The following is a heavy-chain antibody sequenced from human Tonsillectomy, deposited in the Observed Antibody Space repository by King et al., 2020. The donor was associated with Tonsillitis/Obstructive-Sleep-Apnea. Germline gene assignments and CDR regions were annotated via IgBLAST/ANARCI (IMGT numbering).Heavy chain of an antibody. CDR1: GFTFSSSG. CDR3: AKGGGVVEYDMDV. CDR2: ISYDGSNK. V-gene: IGHV3-30*18. Sequence: VQLVESGGGVVQPGRSLRLSCAASGFTFSSSGMHWVRQAPGRGLEWVALISYDGSNKYYADSVKGRLTISRDNSKNTLYLQMNILRTEDTAVYYCAKGGGVVEYDMDVWGKGTPVPVSS. D-gene: IGHD2-2*01. J-gene: IGHJ6*03.